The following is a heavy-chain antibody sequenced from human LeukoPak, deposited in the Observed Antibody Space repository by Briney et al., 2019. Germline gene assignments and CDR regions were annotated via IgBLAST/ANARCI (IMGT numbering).Heavy chain of an antibody. CDR1: GGTFSSYT. Sequence: GASVKVSCEASGGTFSSYTISWVRQAPGQGLERMGRIIPILGIANYAQKFQGRVTITADKSTSTAYMELSSLRSEDTAVYYCARAAIAVAGTSIDAFDIWGQGTMVTVSS. CDR2: IIPILGIA. V-gene: IGHV1-69*02. CDR3: ARAAIAVAGTSIDAFDI. D-gene: IGHD6-19*01. J-gene: IGHJ3*02.